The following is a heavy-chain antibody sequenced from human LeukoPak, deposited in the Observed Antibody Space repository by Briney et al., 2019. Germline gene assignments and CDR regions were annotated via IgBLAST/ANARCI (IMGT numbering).Heavy chain of an antibody. D-gene: IGHD3-10*01. J-gene: IGHJ4*02. Sequence: PGGSLGLSCAASGFPFSSYPMSWVRQAPGKGLEWVSSISASGDSPYYADSVQGRFTISRDNSKNTLFLQMKSLRAEDTAVYYCANGSPLGHWGQGTLVTVSS. CDR3: ANGSPLGH. CDR2: ISASGDSP. CDR1: GFPFSSYP. V-gene: IGHV3-23*01.